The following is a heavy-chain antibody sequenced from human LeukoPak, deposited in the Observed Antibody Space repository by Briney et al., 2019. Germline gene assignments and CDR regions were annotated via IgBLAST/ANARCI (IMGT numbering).Heavy chain of an antibody. V-gene: IGHV4-61*01. CDR1: GGSISSGSYY. Sequence: SQTLSLTCSVSGGSISSGSYYWSWIRQPPGKGLEWIGYVYYSGSTNYNPSLKSRVTISLDTSKNQFSLKLSSVTAADTAVYYCARSDEMSNYFTFDYWGQGTLVTVSS. D-gene: IGHD4/OR15-4a*01. CDR3: ARSDEMSNYFTFDY. J-gene: IGHJ4*02. CDR2: VYYSGST.